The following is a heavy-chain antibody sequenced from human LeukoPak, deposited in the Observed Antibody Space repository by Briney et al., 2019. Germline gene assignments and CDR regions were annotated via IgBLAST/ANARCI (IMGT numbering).Heavy chain of an antibody. J-gene: IGHJ3*02. CDR2: INPSGGDT. Sequence: ASVKVSCKASGYTFASYYIHWMRQAPGQGLEWMGIINPSGGDTSYAQKFQGRVTMTRDTSTSTVYMELSSLRSEDTAVYYCARELTERWLIDAFDIWGQGTVVTVSS. CDR1: GYTFASYY. D-gene: IGHD5-24*01. CDR3: ARELTERWLIDAFDI. V-gene: IGHV1-46*01.